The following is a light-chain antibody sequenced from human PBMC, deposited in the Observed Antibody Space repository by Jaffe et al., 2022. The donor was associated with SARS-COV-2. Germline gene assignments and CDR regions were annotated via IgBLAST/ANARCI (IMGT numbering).Light chain of an antibody. V-gene: IGLV2-14*01. CDR2: DVS. CDR1: SSDFGRYNY. J-gene: IGLJ3*02. CDR3: SSYTISNTWV. Sequence: QSALTQPASVSGSPGQSTTISCTGTSSDFGRYNYVSWYQQHPGKAPKLMIYDVSNRPSEISNRFSGSKSGNTASLTISGLQAEDEADYYCSSYTISNTWVFGGGTKLTVL.